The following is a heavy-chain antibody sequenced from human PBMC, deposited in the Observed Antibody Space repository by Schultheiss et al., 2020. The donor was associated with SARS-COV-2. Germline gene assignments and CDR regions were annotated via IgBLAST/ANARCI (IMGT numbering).Heavy chain of an antibody. V-gene: IGHV3-74*01. CDR2: LNSDGSSK. CDR3: ARDGLNAFDI. J-gene: IGHJ3*02. D-gene: IGHD3/OR15-3a*01. CDR1: GFTFSSYW. Sequence: GGSLRLSCAASGFTFSSYWMHWVRQAPGKGLVWVSRLNSDGSSKSYADSVKGRFTISRDNAKNILYLQMNSLRAEDTAVYYCARDGLNAFDIWGQGTMVTVSS.